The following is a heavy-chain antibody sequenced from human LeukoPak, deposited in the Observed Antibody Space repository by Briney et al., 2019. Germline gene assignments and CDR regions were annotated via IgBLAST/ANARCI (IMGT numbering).Heavy chain of an antibody. CDR1: AFTLGDWY. CDR3: ARQVSCDTTTCYAGMPPDY. CDR2: ISRGDGST. Sequence: PGGSLRLSCTASAFTLGDWYMSWIRQTPEKGLEWVSVISRGDGSTYYADSVRGRFTISRDDSGNTLFLQMNSLRAEDTAVYYCARQVSCDTTTCYAGMPPDYWGQGTLVTVSS. J-gene: IGHJ4*02. V-gene: IGHV3-23*01. D-gene: IGHD2-2*01.